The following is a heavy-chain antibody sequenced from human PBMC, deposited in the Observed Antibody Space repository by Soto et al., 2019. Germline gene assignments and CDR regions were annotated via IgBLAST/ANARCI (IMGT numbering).Heavy chain of an antibody. V-gene: IGHV4-4*02. CDR2: IYHSGSI. Sequence: PSETLSLTCAVSGDPISSSHWWSWVRQTPGKGLEWIGEIYHSGSINYNPSLKSRVIISADRSKNQFSLRLSSVTAADTAVYYCATSQLGEYVDYWGQGTLVTVSS. J-gene: IGHJ4*02. CDR1: GDPISSSHW. CDR3: ATSQLGEYVDY. D-gene: IGHD1-26*01.